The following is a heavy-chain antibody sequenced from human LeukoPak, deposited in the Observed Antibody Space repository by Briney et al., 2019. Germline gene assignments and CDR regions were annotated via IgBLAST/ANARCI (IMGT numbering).Heavy chain of an antibody. CDR1: GFTFSNYA. CDR2: VSDSGTMT. J-gene: IGHJ4*02. D-gene: IGHD4-17*01. CDR3: AKYSRYDYVGQIDY. V-gene: IGHV3-23*01. Sequence: GGSLRLSCAASGFTFSNYAMNWVRQAPGKGLEWVSGVSDSGTMTYYARSVKGRFTISRDNSKNTLYLQMNSLRAEDTAIYYCAKYSRYDYVGQIDYWGQRTLVTVSS.